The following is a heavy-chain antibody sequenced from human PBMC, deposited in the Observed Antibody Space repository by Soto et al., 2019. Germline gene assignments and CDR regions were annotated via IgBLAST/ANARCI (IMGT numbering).Heavy chain of an antibody. D-gene: IGHD3-22*01. CDR2: IYYSGRT. Sequence: QVQLQESGPGLVKPSQTLSLTCTVSGGSISRGGYYCSWIRQHPGKGLEWIGYIYYSGRTYYNPSLRSRVTISEDTSKNQFSPKLSSVTAADTAVYYCASHPYYYDRSVFDYWGQGTLVTVSS. J-gene: IGHJ4*02. CDR3: ASHPYYYDRSVFDY. CDR1: GGSISRGGYY. V-gene: IGHV4-31*03.